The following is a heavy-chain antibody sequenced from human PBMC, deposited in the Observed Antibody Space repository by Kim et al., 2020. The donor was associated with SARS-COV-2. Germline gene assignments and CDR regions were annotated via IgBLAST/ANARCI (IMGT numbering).Heavy chain of an antibody. CDR3: AGARSGYNKESYMDV. V-gene: IGHV1-46*01. J-gene: IGHJ6*03. D-gene: IGHD5-12*01. Sequence: QKFQGRVTMTRDTSTSTVYMELSSLRSEDTAVYYCAGARSGYNKESYMDVWGKGTTVTVSS.